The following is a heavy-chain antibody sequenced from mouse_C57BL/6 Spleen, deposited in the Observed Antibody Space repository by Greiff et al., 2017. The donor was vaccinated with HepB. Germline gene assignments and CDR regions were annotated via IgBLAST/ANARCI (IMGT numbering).Heavy chain of an antibody. CDR2: INDDGSST. Sequence: EVKLVESEGGLVQPGSSMKLSCTASGFTFSDYYMAWVRQVPEKGLEWVANINDDGSSTYYLDSLKSRFIISRDNAKNILYLQMSSLKSEDTATYYCAREGDYYGSSYDYYAMDYWGQGTSVTVSS. V-gene: IGHV5-16*01. CDR3: AREGDYYGSSYDYYAMDY. J-gene: IGHJ4*01. D-gene: IGHD1-1*01. CDR1: GFTFSDYY.